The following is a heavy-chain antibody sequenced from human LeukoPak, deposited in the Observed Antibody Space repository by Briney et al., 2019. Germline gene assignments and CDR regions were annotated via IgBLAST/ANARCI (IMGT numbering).Heavy chain of an antibody. D-gene: IGHD6-13*01. CDR2: IYYSGST. J-gene: IGHJ4*02. CDR1: GGSISSYY. V-gene: IGHV4-59*08. CDR3: ARLRSSSWYDY. Sequence: SETLSLTCTVSGGSISSYYWSWIRQPPGKGLEWIGYIYYSGSTNYNPSLKSRVTISVDTSKNQFSLKLSSVTAADTAVYYCARLRSSSWYDYWGQGTLVTVSS.